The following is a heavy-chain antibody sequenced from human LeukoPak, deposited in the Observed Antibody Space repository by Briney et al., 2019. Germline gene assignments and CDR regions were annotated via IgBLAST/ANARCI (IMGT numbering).Heavy chain of an antibody. D-gene: IGHD2-21*02. Sequence: KASETLSLTCAVSGGSIRSDGYYWSRIRQHPGKGLGCIGDIYYSGVTYYNPSLKSRVTISVDPATNQLSKKLSSVTAADSAVYYCAREGAYCGGDCYLDYWGQGTLVTVSS. CDR2: IYYSGVT. V-gene: IGHV4-31*11. CDR3: AREGAYCGGDCYLDY. CDR1: GGSIRSDGYY. J-gene: IGHJ4*02.